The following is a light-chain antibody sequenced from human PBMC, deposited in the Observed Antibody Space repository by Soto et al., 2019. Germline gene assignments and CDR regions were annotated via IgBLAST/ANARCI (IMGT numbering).Light chain of an antibody. Sequence: QSALTPVASVSGSPGQSITISCTGTSSDVGTFNLVSWYQQHPGKAPRLMIYEVIKRPSGVSNRFSGSKSGNTASLTISGLQAEDEADYYCCSYADSSVYVFGTGTKVTVL. J-gene: IGLJ1*01. CDR2: EVI. CDR3: CSYADSSVYV. V-gene: IGLV2-23*02. CDR1: SSDVGTFNL.